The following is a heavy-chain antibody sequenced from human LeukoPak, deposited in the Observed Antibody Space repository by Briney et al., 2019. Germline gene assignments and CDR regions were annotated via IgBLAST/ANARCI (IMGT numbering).Heavy chain of an antibody. J-gene: IGHJ4*02. CDR1: GYSISSGYY. D-gene: IGHD1-7*01. V-gene: IGHV4-38-2*02. CDR3: ARGITGTTGPEAFFDY. Sequence: SETLSLTCTVSGYSISSGYYWGWIRQPPGKGLEWIGSIYHSGSTYYNPSLKSRVTISVDTSKNQFSLKLSSVTAADTAVYYCARGITGTTGPEAFFDYWGQGTLVTVSS. CDR2: IYHSGST.